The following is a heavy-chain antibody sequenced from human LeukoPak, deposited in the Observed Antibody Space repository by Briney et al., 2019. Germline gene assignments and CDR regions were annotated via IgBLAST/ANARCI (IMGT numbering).Heavy chain of an antibody. CDR3: ARHVRGYYGMDV. CDR2: IYYSGST. Sequence: SETLSLTCTVSGGSISSYYWSWIRQPPGKGLEWIGHIYYSGSTNYNPSLKSRVTISVDTSKNQFSLKLSSVTAADTAVYYCARHVRGYYGMDVWGQGTTVTVSS. CDR1: GGSISSYY. J-gene: IGHJ6*02. V-gene: IGHV4-59*08.